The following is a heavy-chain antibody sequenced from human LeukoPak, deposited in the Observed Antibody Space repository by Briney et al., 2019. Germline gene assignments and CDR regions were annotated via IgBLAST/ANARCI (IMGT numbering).Heavy chain of an antibody. D-gene: IGHD6-13*01. Sequence: GGSLRLSCAASGFTFDDYAMHWVRQAPGKGLEWVSGISWNSGSIGYADSVKGRFTISRDNAKNSRYLQMNMLRAGDTELYYCGRDIYRSSLPYFDYWGQGTLVTVSS. CDR2: ISWNSGSI. J-gene: IGHJ4*02. CDR1: GFTFDDYA. CDR3: GRDIYRSSLPYFDY. V-gene: IGHV3-9*01.